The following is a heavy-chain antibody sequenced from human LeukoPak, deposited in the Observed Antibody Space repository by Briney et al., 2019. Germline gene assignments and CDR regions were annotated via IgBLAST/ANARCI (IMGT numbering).Heavy chain of an antibody. Sequence: SETLSLTCTVSGGSIDPYYWSWIRQPPGKGLEWIGYISYAGSTSYSPSLKSRVTISVDTSKNQFSLKLSSVTAADTAVYYCARGEWDLLFDYWGQGTLVTVSS. CDR1: GGSIDPYY. V-gene: IGHV4-59*01. J-gene: IGHJ4*02. D-gene: IGHD1-26*01. CDR2: ISYAGST. CDR3: ARGEWDLLFDY.